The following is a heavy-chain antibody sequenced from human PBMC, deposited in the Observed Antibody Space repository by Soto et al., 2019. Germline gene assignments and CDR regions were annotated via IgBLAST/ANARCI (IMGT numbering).Heavy chain of an antibody. V-gene: IGHV3-9*01. D-gene: IGHD3-16*01. Sequence: SLRLSCAGSGFTFNDHAMHWVRQAPGKGLEWVSGISWNSGSIGYADSVQGRFTISRDNAKNSVYLQMNGLRPEDTALYYCAKDSGGGVGLFDYWAQGTLVTVSS. CDR1: GFTFNDHA. CDR2: ISWNSGSI. J-gene: IGHJ4*02. CDR3: AKDSGGGVGLFDY.